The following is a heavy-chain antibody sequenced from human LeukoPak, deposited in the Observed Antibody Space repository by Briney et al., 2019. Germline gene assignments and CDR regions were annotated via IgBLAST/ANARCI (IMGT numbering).Heavy chain of an antibody. CDR3: AREGPRGNPQFDY. CDR2: IWYDGSNK. J-gene: IGHJ4*02. CDR1: GFTFSSYG. V-gene: IGHV3-33*01. D-gene: IGHD2/OR15-2a*01. Sequence: GGSLRLSCAASGFTFSSYGMHWVRQAPGKGLEWVALIWYDGSNKYYTDSVKGRLTISRDNSKNTLYLQMNSLRAEDTAIYYCAREGPRGNPQFDYWGQGTLVTVSS.